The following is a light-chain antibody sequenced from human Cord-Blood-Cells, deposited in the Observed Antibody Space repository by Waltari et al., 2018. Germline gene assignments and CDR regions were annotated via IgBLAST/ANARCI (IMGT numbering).Light chain of an antibody. J-gene: IGKJ3*01. Sequence: IPMTQSPSSLSASVGDRVTITCRASQSISSYLNWYQQKPGKAPKLLIYAASSLQSGVPSRFSASGSGTDFTLTISSLQPEDFATYYCQQSYSTPRTFGPGTKVDIK. V-gene: IGKV1-39*01. CDR2: AAS. CDR1: QSISSY. CDR3: QQSYSTPRT.